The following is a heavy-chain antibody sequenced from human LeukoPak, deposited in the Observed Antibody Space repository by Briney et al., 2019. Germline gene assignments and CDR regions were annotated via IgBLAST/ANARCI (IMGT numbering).Heavy chain of an antibody. CDR1: GITLSNYV. D-gene: IGHD3-22*01. CDR2: ISDSGGRT. V-gene: IGHV3-23*01. Sequence: GGSLRLSCAVSGITLSNYVMSWVRQAPGKGLEWVAGISDSGGRTNYADSVKGRFTISRDNPKNTIYLRMNSLRAEDTAVYFCAKRGVVIRVILVGFHKEAYYFDSWGQGALVTVSS. J-gene: IGHJ4*02. CDR3: AKRGVVIRVILVGFHKEAYYFDS.